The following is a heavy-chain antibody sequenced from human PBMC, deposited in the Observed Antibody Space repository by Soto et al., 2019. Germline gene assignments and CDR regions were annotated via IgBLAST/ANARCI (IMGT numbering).Heavy chain of an antibody. D-gene: IGHD2-8*02. CDR3: AKEQTTGAHYALDY. CDR2: ITGSGDYT. Sequence: GGSLRLSCEASGFIFSSYAMNWVRQAPGKGLQWVSSITGSGDYTSYIASVKGRFTISRDNSKNTLYLQMNSLRAEDTAVYFCAKEQTTGAHYALDYWSQGTLVTVSA. J-gene: IGHJ4*02. CDR1: GFIFSSYA. V-gene: IGHV3-23*01.